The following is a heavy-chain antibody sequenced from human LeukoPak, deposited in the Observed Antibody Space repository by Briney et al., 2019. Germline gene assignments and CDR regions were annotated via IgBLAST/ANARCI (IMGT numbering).Heavy chain of an antibody. Sequence: GGSLRLSCAASGFTFSSYSMNWVRQAPGKGLEWVSSISSSSSYIYYADSVKGRFTISRDNAKNSLYLQMNGLRAEDTAVYYCARGYCSGGSCYPNWFDPWGQGTLVTVSS. V-gene: IGHV3-21*01. D-gene: IGHD2-15*01. CDR2: ISSSSSYI. CDR3: ARGYCSGGSCYPNWFDP. CDR1: GFTFSSYS. J-gene: IGHJ5*02.